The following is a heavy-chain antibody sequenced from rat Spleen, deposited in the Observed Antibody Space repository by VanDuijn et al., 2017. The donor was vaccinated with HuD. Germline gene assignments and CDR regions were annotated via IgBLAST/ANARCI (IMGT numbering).Heavy chain of an antibody. V-gene: IGHV5-19*01. CDR1: GFTFSNFG. CDR2: ISPSGAIS. J-gene: IGHJ4*01. Sequence: EVQLVESGGGLVQPGRSLKLSCEASGFTFSNFGMHWIRQAPTKGLEWVASISPSGAISNYRDSVQGRFTISRDKAKSTLYLQMDSLRSEESATYYCATDGYYDGTYYSVYVMDAWGQGASVTVSS. CDR3: ATDGYYDGTYYSVYVMDA. D-gene: IGHD1-12*02.